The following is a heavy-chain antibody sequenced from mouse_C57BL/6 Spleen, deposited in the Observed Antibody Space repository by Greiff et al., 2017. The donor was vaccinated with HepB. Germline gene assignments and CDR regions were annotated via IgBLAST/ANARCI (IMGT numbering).Heavy chain of an antibody. D-gene: IGHD3-2*02. J-gene: IGHJ3*01. V-gene: IGHV1-64*01. CDR1: GYTFTSYW. Sequence: QVQLQQPGAELVKPGASVKLSCKASGYTFTSYWMHWVKQRPGQGLEWIGMIHPNSGSTNYNEKFKSKATLTVDKSSSTAYMQLSSLTSEDSAVYYCARTETAQALAWFAYWGQGTLVTVSA. CDR2: IHPNSGST. CDR3: ARTETAQALAWFAY.